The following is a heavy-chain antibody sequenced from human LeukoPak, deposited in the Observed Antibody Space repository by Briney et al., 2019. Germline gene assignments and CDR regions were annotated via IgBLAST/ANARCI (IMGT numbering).Heavy chain of an antibody. D-gene: IGHD3-9*01. CDR2: ISTGGTT. V-gene: IGHV4-4*07. CDR1: GGSISSYY. J-gene: IGHJ4*02. Sequence: KPSETLPLTCTVSGGSISSYYWTWIRQPAGKGLEWIGRISTGGTTDYNPSLRSRVTISLDTSKSQFSLKLSSVTAADTALYYCARECDNFDRYFDYWDQGALVTVSS. CDR3: ARECDNFDRYFDY.